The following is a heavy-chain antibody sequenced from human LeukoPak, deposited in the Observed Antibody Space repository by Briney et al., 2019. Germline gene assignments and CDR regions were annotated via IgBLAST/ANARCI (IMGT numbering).Heavy chain of an antibody. CDR1: GFTFSTYN. Sequence: GGSLRLSCAASGFTFSTYNMNWVRQAPGKGLEWVSSITRSSDIYYTDSVKGRFTISRDNAKNSLYLQMNSLRAEDTAVYYCARRVQLWLDYWGQGTLVTVSS. CDR3: ARRVQLWLDY. D-gene: IGHD5-18*01. CDR2: ITRSSDI. J-gene: IGHJ4*02. V-gene: IGHV3-21*06.